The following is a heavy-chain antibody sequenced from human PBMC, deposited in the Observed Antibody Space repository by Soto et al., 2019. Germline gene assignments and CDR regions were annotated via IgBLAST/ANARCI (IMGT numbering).Heavy chain of an antibody. J-gene: IGHJ3*02. Sequence: GGSLRLSCAASGFTFSSYGMHWVRQAPGKGLEWVAVIWYDGSNKYYADSVKGRFTISRDNSKNTLYLQMNSLRAEDKAVYYCARTYSSSWYGAFDIRGKGTMVTVSS. CDR1: GFTFSSYG. CDR3: ARTYSSSWYGAFDI. V-gene: IGHV3-33*01. CDR2: IWYDGSNK. D-gene: IGHD6-13*01.